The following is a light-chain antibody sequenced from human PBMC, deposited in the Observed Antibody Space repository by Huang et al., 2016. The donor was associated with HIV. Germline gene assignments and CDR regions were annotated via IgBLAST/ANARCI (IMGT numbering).Light chain of an antibody. J-gene: IGKJ2*02. V-gene: IGKV3-20*01. Sequence: EIVLTQSPGTLSLSPGERATLSCRASQSVTSYLAWYQQKPGQAPRLLIYGASSRATGIPDRFIGSGSGTDVTLTISRLEPTDFAVYFCQQYGRSPGTFGQGTKVEIK. CDR2: GAS. CDR3: QQYGRSPGT. CDR1: QSVTSY.